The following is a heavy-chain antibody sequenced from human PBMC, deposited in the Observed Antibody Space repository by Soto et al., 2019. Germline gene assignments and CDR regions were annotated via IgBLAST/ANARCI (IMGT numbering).Heavy chain of an antibody. J-gene: IGHJ4*02. CDR2: IIPILGIA. CDR3: ARGSSSSWDKPEGFCDY. CDR1: GGTFSSYT. V-gene: IGHV1-69*02. Sequence: QVQLVQSGAEVKKPGSSVKVSCKASGGTFSSYTISWVRQAPGQGLEWMGRIIPILGIANDAQKFQGRVTITADKSTSTAYMELSSLRSEDTAVYYCARGSSSSWDKPEGFCDYWGQGTLVTVSS. D-gene: IGHD6-13*01.